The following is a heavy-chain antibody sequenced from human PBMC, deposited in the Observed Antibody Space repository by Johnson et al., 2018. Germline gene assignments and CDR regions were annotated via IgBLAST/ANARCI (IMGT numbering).Heavy chain of an antibody. CDR3: TRGDLSYSGMDV. Sequence: VQLQESGGGLVQPGGSLRLSCSASGFSFSKYDMHWVRQRTGKGLEWVSALGSAGDPYYPNSVKGRFTISRENAKNSLFLQMNSLTAGDTAVYYCTRGDLSYSGMDVWGQGTTVTVSS. CDR2: LGSAGDP. D-gene: IGHD2-21*01. V-gene: IGHV3-13*05. CDR1: GFSFSKYD. J-gene: IGHJ6*02.